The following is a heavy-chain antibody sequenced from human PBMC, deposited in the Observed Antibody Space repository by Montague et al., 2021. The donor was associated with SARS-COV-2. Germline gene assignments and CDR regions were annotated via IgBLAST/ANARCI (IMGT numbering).Heavy chain of an antibody. J-gene: IGHJ3*02. Sequence: SETLSLTCTVSGGSISSSSYYWGWIRQPPGKGLEWIGSIYYTGSTYYNPSLKSPVTISVDTSKNQFSLKLSSVTAADSAVYYCARQGSDYCSSTSCYGADHPFDIWGQGTMVTVSS. CDR2: IYYTGST. V-gene: IGHV4-39*01. CDR1: GGSISSSSYY. CDR3: ARQGSDYCSSTSCYGADHPFDI. D-gene: IGHD2-2*01.